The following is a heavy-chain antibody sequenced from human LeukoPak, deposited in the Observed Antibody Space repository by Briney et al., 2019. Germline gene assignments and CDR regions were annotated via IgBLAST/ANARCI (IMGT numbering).Heavy chain of an antibody. CDR3: ATHSSSWTESYYGMDV. Sequence: ASVKVSCKVSGYTLTELSMHWVRQAPGKGLEWMGGFDPEDGETIYAQKFQGRVTITADESTSTAYMELSSLRSEDTAVYYCATHSSSWTESYYGMDVWGQGTTVTVSS. V-gene: IGHV1-24*01. CDR1: GYTLTELS. J-gene: IGHJ6*02. CDR2: FDPEDGET. D-gene: IGHD6-13*01.